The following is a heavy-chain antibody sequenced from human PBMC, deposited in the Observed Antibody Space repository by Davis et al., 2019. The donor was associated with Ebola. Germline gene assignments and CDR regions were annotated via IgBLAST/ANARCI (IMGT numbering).Heavy chain of an antibody. Sequence: GESLKISCEVSGFSFRNYGMHWVRQAPGKGLQWVALISPDGSNRWYADSVRGRLTTSRDNFKNTLYLQVNSLRPDDTAVYYCARDGTGWYPGDYWGQGTLVTVSS. V-gene: IGHV3-30-3*01. CDR3: ARDGTGWYPGDY. CDR2: ISPDGSNR. D-gene: IGHD6-19*01. J-gene: IGHJ4*02. CDR1: GFSFRNYG.